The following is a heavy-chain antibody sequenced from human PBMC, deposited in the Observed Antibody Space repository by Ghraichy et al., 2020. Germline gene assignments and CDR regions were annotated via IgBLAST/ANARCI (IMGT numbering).Heavy chain of an antibody. D-gene: IGHD3-3*01. CDR3: ARHTVSRVGYDFWSGYPTSNWFDS. CDR1: GGSISSSSYY. V-gene: IGHV4-39*01. CDR2: IYYSGST. J-gene: IGHJ5*01. Sequence: SETLSLTCTVSGGSISSSSYYWGWIRQPPGQVLEWIGSIYYSGSTYYNPSLKSRVTISVDTSKNQFSLKLSSVTAADTAVYYCARHTVSRVGYDFWSGYPTSNWFDSWGQGTLVTVSS.